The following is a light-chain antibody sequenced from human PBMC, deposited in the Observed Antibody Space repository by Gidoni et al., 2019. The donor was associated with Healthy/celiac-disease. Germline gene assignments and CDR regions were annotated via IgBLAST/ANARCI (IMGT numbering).Light chain of an antibody. CDR2: QDS. CDR3: QAWDSSTAEV. Sequence: SYELTQPPSVSVSPGQTASITRSGDKLGDKYACWYQQKPGQSPVLVIYQDSKRPSGITERFSGSNSGNTATLTIGGTQAMDDADYYCQAWDSSTAEVFGGGTKLTVL. V-gene: IGLV3-1*01. J-gene: IGLJ2*01. CDR1: KLGDKY.